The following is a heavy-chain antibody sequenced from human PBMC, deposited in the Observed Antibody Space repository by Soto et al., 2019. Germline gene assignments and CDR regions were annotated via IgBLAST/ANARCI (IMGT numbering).Heavy chain of an antibody. CDR2: IKSKTDGGTT. CDR1: GFTFSNAW. CDR3: TTACSGGSCYPRGMDV. V-gene: IGHV3-15*07. D-gene: IGHD2-15*01. Sequence: EVQLVESGGGLVKPGGSLRLSCAAFGFTFSNAWMNWVRQAPGKGLEWVGRIKSKTDGGTTDYAAPVKGRFTISRDDSKNTLYLQMNSLKTEDTAVYYCTTACSGGSCYPRGMDVWGQGTTVTVSS. J-gene: IGHJ6*02.